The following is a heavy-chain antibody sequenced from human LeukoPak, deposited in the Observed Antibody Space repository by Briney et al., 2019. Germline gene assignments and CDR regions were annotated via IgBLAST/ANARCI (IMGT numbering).Heavy chain of an antibody. J-gene: IGHJ4*02. D-gene: IGHD3-22*01. CDR2: VDPEDGET. CDR3: ARAGGRDYYDSSGFSPR. Sequence: ASVKVSCKVSGYTFTDYYMHWVQQAPGKGLEWMGLVDPEDGETIYAEKFQGRVTITADTSTDTAYMELRSLRSDDTAVYYCARAGGRDYYDSSGFSPRWGQGTLVTVSS. V-gene: IGHV1-69-2*01. CDR1: GYTFTDYY.